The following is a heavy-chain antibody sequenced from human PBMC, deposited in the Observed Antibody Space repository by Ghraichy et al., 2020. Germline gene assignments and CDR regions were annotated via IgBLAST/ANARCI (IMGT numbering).Heavy chain of an antibody. V-gene: IGHV1-46*01. CDR2: INPSGGST. D-gene: IGHD3-22*01. CDR1: GYTFTSYY. Sequence: ASVKVSCKASGYTFTSYYMHWVRQAPGQGLEWMGIINPSGGSTSYAQKFQGRVTMTRDTSTSTVYMELSSLRSEDTAVYYCARDSIPLPYDSSGYHSYYYYGMDVWGQGTTVTVSS. J-gene: IGHJ6*02. CDR3: ARDSIPLPYDSSGYHSYYYYGMDV.